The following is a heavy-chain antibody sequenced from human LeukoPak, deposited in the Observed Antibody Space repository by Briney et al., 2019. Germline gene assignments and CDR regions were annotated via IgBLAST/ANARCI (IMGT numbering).Heavy chain of an antibody. Sequence: ASVKVSCKASGYTFTGYYMHWVRQAPGQGLEWMGWINPNSGGTNYAQKFQGRVTMTRDTSISTAYMELSRLRSDDTAVYYCARGGLLGVRYFDWLFNWFDPWGQGTLVTVSS. J-gene: IGHJ5*02. CDR2: INPNSGGT. CDR3: ARGGLLGVRYFDWLFNWFDP. V-gene: IGHV1-2*02. CDR1: GYTFTGYY. D-gene: IGHD3-9*01.